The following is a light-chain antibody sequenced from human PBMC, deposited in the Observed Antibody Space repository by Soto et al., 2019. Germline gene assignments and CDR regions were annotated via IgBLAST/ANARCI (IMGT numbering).Light chain of an antibody. CDR3: QQRSSWPRT. J-gene: IGKJ1*01. V-gene: IGKV3-11*01. CDR2: DAS. Sequence: EILLTQSPGTLSLSPGERATLSCSCSQSVSSSYLAWYQQKAGQAPRLLIYDASNRATGIPARFSGSGSGTDFTLTISRLKPEDFAVYYCQQRSSWPRTFGLGTKVDIK. CDR1: QSVSSSY.